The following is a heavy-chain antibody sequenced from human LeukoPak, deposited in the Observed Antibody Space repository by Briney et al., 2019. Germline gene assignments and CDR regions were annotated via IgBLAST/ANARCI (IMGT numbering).Heavy chain of an antibody. CDR2: INHSGST. CDR3: ARGTTGTTVTMFSRQRSWFDP. CDR1: GGSFSGYY. Sequence: SETLSLTCAVYGGSFSGYYWSWIRQPPGKGLEWIGEINHSGSTNYNPSLKSRVTISVDTTKNQFSLKLSAVAAADTAVYYCARGTTGTTVTMFSRQRSWFDPWGQGTLVTVSS. D-gene: IGHD4-11*01. J-gene: IGHJ5*02. V-gene: IGHV4-34*01.